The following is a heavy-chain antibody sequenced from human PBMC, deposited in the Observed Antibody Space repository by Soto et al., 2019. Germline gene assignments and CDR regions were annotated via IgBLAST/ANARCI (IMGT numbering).Heavy chain of an antibody. V-gene: IGHV3-7*01. CDR1: GFTFSSYW. CDR2: IKQDGSEK. D-gene: IGHD3-3*01. CDR3: ASLSRFLEWLLSPYIGY. Sequence: GGSLRLSCAASGFTFSSYWMSWVRQAPGKGLEWVANIKQDGSEKYYVDSVKGRFTISRDNAKNSLYLQMNSLRAEDTAVYYCASLSRFLEWLLSPYIGYWGQGTLVTVSS. J-gene: IGHJ4*02.